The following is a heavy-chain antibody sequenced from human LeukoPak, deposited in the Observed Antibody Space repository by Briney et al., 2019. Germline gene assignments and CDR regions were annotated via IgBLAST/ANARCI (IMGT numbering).Heavy chain of an antibody. CDR3: ARENEETGAYDY. CDR1: GYTFTGYY. V-gene: IGHV1-2*02. Sequence: ASVKVSCKASGYTFTGYYMHWVRQAPGQGLEWMGWINPNSGGTNYAQKFQGRVTMTRDTSTSTVYMDLSSLRSEDTAVYYCARENEETGAYDYWGQGTLVTVSS. CDR2: INPNSGGT. J-gene: IGHJ4*02. D-gene: IGHD3-9*01.